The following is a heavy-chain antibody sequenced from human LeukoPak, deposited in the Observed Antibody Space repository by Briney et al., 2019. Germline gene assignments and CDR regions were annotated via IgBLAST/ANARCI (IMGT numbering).Heavy chain of an antibody. CDR2: INHSGST. D-gene: IGHD5-12*01. CDR3: ARGEGGYSGYDYVTGWFDP. CDR1: GGSFSGYY. V-gene: IGHV4-34*01. J-gene: IGHJ5*02. Sequence: SETLSLTCAVYGGSFSGYYWSWIRQPPGKGLEWIGEINHSGSTNYNPSLKSRVTISVDTSKNQFSLKLSSVTAADTAVYYCARGEGGYSGYDYVTGWFDPWGQGTLVTVSS.